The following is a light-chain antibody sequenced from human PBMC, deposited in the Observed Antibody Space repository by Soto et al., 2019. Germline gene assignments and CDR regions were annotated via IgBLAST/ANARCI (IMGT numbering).Light chain of an antibody. V-gene: IGLV2-8*01. CDR1: SSYVGDNY. Sequence: SAMAQPPSASGSPGHSVTISCTGTSSYVGDNYVSCYQQHLGKAPKLIIYEVSQRRSGVPARFTGSKSGNTASLTVSGLQTEDEADYYCSAYAGSNNFVFGSGTKVTVL. CDR2: EVS. CDR3: SAYAGSNNFV. J-gene: IGLJ1*01.